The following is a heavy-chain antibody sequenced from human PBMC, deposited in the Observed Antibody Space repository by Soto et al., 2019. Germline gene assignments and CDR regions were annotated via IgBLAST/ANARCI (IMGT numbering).Heavy chain of an antibody. D-gene: IGHD4-17*01. CDR2: VNSKTGGT. CDR3: VREASSPTVPIFPRHYWYFDL. J-gene: IGHJ2*01. CDR1: GYTFTGYY. V-gene: IGHV1-2*07. Sequence: GASVKVSCKASGYTFTGYYLHWVRQAPGQGLEWMGWVNSKTGGTGYAHKFQGRVTMTSDTSISTAYMELSRLRSDDTAVYYCVREASSPTVPIFPRHYWYFDLWGRGTLVTVSS.